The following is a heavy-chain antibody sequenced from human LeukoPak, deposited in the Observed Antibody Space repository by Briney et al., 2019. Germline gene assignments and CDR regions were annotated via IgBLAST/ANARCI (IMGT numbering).Heavy chain of an antibody. Sequence: SETLSLTCTVSGGSISSYYWSWIRQPPGKGLEWIGYIYYSGSTNYNSSLKSRVTILVDMSKNQFSLKLSSVTAADTAVYYCAREGWNLINNWFDPWGQGTLVTVSS. J-gene: IGHJ5*02. CDR3: AREGWNLINNWFDP. V-gene: IGHV4-59*12. D-gene: IGHD1-7*01. CDR2: IYYSGST. CDR1: GGSISSYY.